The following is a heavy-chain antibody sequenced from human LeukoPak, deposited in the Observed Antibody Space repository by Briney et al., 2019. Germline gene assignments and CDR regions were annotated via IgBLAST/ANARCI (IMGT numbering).Heavy chain of an antibody. CDR3: ARNSQSPYYFFYMDV. D-gene: IGHD6-19*01. CDR2: IYYSGST. V-gene: IGHV4-39*07. CDR1: GGSISSDYY. Sequence: SETLSLTCTVSGGSISSDYYWGWIRQPPGKGLEWIGSIYYSGSTYYSPSLKSRVTISVDTSKNQFSLKLSAVTAADTAVYYCARNSQSPYYFFYMDVWGKGTTVTVSS. J-gene: IGHJ6*03.